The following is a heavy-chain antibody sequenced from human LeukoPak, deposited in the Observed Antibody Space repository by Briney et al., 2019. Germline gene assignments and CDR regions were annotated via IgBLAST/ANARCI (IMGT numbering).Heavy chain of an antibody. J-gene: IGHJ4*02. Sequence: PGGSLRLSCAASGFSVSNTYMSWVRQAPGKGLEWVSIIYSGGNTYYADSVKGRFIISRDNSKNTLYLQMNRLRPEDTAVYYCARGTVTAPDYWGQGTLVTVSS. CDR3: ARGTVTAPDY. D-gene: IGHD2-21*02. CDR1: GFSVSNTY. V-gene: IGHV3-53*01. CDR2: IYSGGNT.